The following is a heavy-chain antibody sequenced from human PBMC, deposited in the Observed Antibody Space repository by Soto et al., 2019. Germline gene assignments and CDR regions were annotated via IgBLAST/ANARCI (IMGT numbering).Heavy chain of an antibody. CDR1: GYRVTSYW. D-gene: IGHD3-22*01. CDR2: IYPGDSDT. V-gene: IGHV5-51*01. J-gene: IGHJ4*02. CDR3: ASSPSVIAPPPH. Sequence: VESQKISCKGSGYRVTSYWCGRVRQMPGKGLEWMGIIYPGDSDTRYSPSFQGQVTISADKSISTAYLQWSSLKASDTAMYYCASSPSVIAPPPHWGQGTLVTVS.